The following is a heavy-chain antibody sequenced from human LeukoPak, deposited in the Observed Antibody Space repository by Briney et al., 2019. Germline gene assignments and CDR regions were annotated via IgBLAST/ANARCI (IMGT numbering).Heavy chain of an antibody. J-gene: IGHJ4*02. D-gene: IGHD1-26*01. Sequence: GGPLRLSCAASGFTFDDYAMHWVRQAPGKGLEWVSGISWNSGSIGYADSVKGRFTISRDNAKNSLYLQMNSLRAEDTALYYCVKDGTIVGATFLFDYWGQGTLVTVSS. CDR1: GFTFDDYA. CDR2: ISWNSGSI. V-gene: IGHV3-9*01. CDR3: VKDGTIVGATFLFDY.